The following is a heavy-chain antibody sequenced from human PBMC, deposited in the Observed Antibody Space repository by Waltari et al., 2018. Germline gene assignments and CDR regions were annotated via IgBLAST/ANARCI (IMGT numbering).Heavy chain of an antibody. D-gene: IGHD5-12*01. J-gene: IGHJ2*01. CDR1: GFSLSHYA. CDR2: IDGDRPKP. V-gene: IGHV3-64D*06. CDR3: VRRAVGDDTHWYFDL. Sequence: EVLLVESGGGLVQPGGSLRLSCSASGFSLSHYAMHWVRQAPGKELEEVSAIDGDRPKPYYADFVRGRFSLSKDDSKNMLYLEMSSLRLEDTAMYNCVRRAVGDDTHWYFDLWGRGTLVTVSS.